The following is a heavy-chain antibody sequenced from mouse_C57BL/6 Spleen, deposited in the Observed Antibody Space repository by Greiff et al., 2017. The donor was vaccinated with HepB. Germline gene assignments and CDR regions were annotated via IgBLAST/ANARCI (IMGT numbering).Heavy chain of an antibody. CDR2: IDPSDSYT. V-gene: IGHV1-59*01. J-gene: IGHJ2*01. CDR3: ARWTQLGPGY. Sequence: QVQLQQPGAELVRPGTSVKLSCKASGYTFTSYWMHWVKQRPGQGLEWIGVIDPSDSYTNYNQKFKGKATLTVDTSSSTAYMQLSSLTSEDSAVYYCARWTQLGPGYWGQGTTLTVSS. CDR1: GYTFTSYW. D-gene: IGHD4-1*02.